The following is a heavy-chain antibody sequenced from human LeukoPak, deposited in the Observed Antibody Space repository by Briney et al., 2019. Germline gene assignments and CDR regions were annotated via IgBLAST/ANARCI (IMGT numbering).Heavy chain of an antibody. CDR2: IHTSGST. D-gene: IGHD1-26*01. J-gene: IGHJ3*02. Sequence: SETLSLTCTVSGGSISSYYWSWIRQPAGKGLEWIGRIHTSGSTNHNPSLRSRVTISVDTSKNQFSLKLSSVTAADTAVYYCARDQWGGTYIHDAFDIWGQGTMVTVSS. V-gene: IGHV4-4*07. CDR3: ARDQWGGTYIHDAFDI. CDR1: GGSISSYY.